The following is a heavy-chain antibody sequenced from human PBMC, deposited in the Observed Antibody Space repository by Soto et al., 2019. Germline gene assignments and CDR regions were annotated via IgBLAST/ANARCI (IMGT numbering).Heavy chain of an antibody. J-gene: IGHJ2*01. D-gene: IGHD3-10*01. V-gene: IGHV4-39*01. CDR3: ARQWVSKGRLIWFVSDFDL. Sequence: QLQLQESGPGLVKPSETLSLTCTVSGGSISTTTYSWGWIRQPPGKGLEWIGNIYSSGNTYCNPSLKIRVTIFVDTSKNQFCLRLSSVSAADTAVYYCARQWVSKGRLIWFVSDFDLWGRGTLVTVSS. CDR2: IYSSGNT. CDR1: GGSISTTTYS.